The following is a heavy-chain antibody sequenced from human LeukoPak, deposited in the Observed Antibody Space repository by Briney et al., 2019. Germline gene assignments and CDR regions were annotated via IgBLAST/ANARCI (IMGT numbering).Heavy chain of an antibody. J-gene: IGHJ3*02. V-gene: IGHV1-18*01. CDR3: ARALYYDYVWGSYRPDDAFDI. CDR1: GYTFTSYG. Sequence: GASVKVSCKASGYTFTSYGISWVRQAPGQGLEWMGWISAYNGNTNYAQKLQGRVTMTTDTSTSTAYMELRSLRSDDTAVYYCARALYYDYVWGSYRPDDAFDIWGQGTMVTVSS. D-gene: IGHD3-16*02. CDR2: ISAYNGNT.